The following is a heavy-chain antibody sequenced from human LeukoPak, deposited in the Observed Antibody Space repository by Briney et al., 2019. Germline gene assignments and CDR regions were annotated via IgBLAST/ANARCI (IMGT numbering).Heavy chain of an antibody. Sequence: GGSLRLSCAASGFTFSSYSMNWVRQAPGKGLEWVSSTSSSSSYIYYADSVKGRFTISRDNAKNSLYLQMNSLRAEDTAVYYCARDRPAPQDIVVVPAAPYYYYGMDVWGKGTTVTVSS. CDR2: TSSSSSYI. D-gene: IGHD2-2*01. CDR3: ARDRPAPQDIVVVPAAPYYYYGMDV. J-gene: IGHJ6*04. CDR1: GFTFSSYS. V-gene: IGHV3-21*01.